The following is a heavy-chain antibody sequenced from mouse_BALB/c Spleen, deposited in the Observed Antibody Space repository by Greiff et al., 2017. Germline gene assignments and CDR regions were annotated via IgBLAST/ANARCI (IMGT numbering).Heavy chain of an antibody. CDR2: IDPANGNT. CDR1: GFNIKDTY. V-gene: IGHV14-3*02. J-gene: IGHJ3*01. Sequence: VQLQQSGAELVKPGASVKLSCTASGFNIKDTYMHWVKQRPEQGLEWIGRIDPANGNTKYDPKFQGKATITADTSSNTAYLQLSSLTSEDTAVYYCAPITTVVAPVAYWGQGTLVTVSA. CDR3: APITTVVAPVAY. D-gene: IGHD1-1*01.